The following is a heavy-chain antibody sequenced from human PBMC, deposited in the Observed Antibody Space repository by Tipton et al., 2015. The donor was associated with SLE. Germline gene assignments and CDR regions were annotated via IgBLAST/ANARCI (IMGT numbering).Heavy chain of an antibody. CDR3: ARDGGGYYDSSGYYYGWYFDL. CDR2: IYYSGST. D-gene: IGHD3-22*01. V-gene: IGHV4-59*01. CDR1: GGSISGYY. J-gene: IGHJ2*01. Sequence: TLSLTCTVSGGSISGYYWSWIRQPPGKGLEWIGNIYYSGSTNYNPSLKSRVTISVDMSKNQFSLKLSSVTAADTAVYYCARDGGGYYDSSGYYYGWYFDLWGRGTLVTVSS.